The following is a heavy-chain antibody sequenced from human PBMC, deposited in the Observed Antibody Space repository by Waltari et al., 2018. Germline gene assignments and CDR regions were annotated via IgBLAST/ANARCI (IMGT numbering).Heavy chain of an antibody. V-gene: IGHV3-74*01. J-gene: IGHJ6*03. CDR1: GFTFSRYW. Sequence: EVQLVESGGGLVQPGGSLRLSCAASGFTFSRYWMHGVRQAPGKGLVLVSRINSDGSGTIYADSVKGRFTISRDNAKNTLYLQLNSLRVEDTAVYYCAREPSPDSSGYFYYYMDVWGKGTTVTVSS. CDR2: INSDGSGT. D-gene: IGHD3-22*01. CDR3: AREPSPDSSGYFYYYMDV.